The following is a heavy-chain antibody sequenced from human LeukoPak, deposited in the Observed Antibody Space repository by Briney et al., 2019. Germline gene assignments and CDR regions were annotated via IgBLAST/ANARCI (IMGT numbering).Heavy chain of an antibody. CDR3: ARDYYDSSGYHPIDY. CDR1: GFTFGKYW. CDR2: IWYDGSNK. J-gene: IGHJ4*02. D-gene: IGHD3-22*01. V-gene: IGHV3-33*07. Sequence: GGSLRLSCVASGFTFGKYWMSWVRQAPGKGLEWVAVIWYDGSNKYYADSVKGRFTISRDNSKNTLYLQMNSLRAEDTAVYYCARDYYDSSGYHPIDYWGQGTLVTVSS.